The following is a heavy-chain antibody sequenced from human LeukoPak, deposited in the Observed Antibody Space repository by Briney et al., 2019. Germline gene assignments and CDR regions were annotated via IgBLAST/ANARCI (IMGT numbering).Heavy chain of an antibody. CDR2: IYYSGST. V-gene: IGHV4-61*01. D-gene: IGHD3-3*01. Sequence: PSETLSLTCTVSGGSVSSGSYYWSWIRQPPGKGLEWIGYIYYSGSTNYNPSLKSRVTISVDKSKNQFSLKLSSVTAADTAVYYRARDRQQYYDFWSGYWNLHYYGMDVWGQGTTVTVSS. CDR3: ARDRQQYYDFWSGYWNLHYYGMDV. J-gene: IGHJ6*02. CDR1: GGSVSSGSYY.